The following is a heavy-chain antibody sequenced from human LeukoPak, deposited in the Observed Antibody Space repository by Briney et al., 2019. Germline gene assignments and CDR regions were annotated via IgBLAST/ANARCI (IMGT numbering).Heavy chain of an antibody. CDR1: GFTFSSYA. Sequence: GGSLRLSCAASGFTFSSYAMHWVHQAPGKGLEWVAVISYDGSNKYYADSVKGRFTISRDNSKNTLYLQMNSLRAEDTAVYYCARSIAVAGEGSDYWGQGTLVTVSS. CDR2: ISYDGSNK. J-gene: IGHJ4*02. CDR3: ARSIAVAGEGSDY. V-gene: IGHV3-30-3*01. D-gene: IGHD6-19*01.